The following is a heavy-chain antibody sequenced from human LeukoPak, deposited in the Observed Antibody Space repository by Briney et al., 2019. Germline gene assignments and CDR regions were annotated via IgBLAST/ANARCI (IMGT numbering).Heavy chain of an antibody. D-gene: IGHD3-10*01. Sequence: GGSLRPSCAASGFTFSSYAMSWVRQAPGKGLEWVSAISGSGGSTYYADSVKGRFTISRDNSKNTLYLQMNSLRAEDTAVYYCAKDRGYYGSGSYPPPTDYWGQGTLVTVSS. J-gene: IGHJ4*02. CDR1: GFTFSSYA. V-gene: IGHV3-23*01. CDR2: ISGSGGST. CDR3: AKDRGYYGSGSYPPPTDY.